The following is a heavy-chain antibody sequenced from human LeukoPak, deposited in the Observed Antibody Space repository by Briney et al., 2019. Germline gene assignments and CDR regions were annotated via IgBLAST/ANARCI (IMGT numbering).Heavy chain of an antibody. J-gene: IGHJ5*02. CDR2: MNPNSGNT. D-gene: IGHD2-2*01. Sequence: GASVKVSCKASGYTFTSCDINWVRQATGQGLEWMGWMNPNSGNTGYAQKFQGRVTMTRNTSISTAYMELSSLRSEDTAVYYCARVEVYCSSTSCYLGYNWFDPWGQGTLVTVSS. CDR1: GYTFTSCD. CDR3: ARVEVYCSSTSCYLGYNWFDP. V-gene: IGHV1-8*01.